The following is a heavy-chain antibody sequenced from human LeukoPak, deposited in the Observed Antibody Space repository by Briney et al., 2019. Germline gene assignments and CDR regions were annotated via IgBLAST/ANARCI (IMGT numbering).Heavy chain of an antibody. CDR3: ATIAVVGKPTP. V-gene: IGHV4-39*01. CDR2: IYDSGST. D-gene: IGHD6-19*01. CDR1: GGSISSSTYY. J-gene: IGHJ5*02. Sequence: SETLSLTCTVSGGSISSSTYYWGWIRQPPGKGLEWIGSIYDSGSTYYNPSLKSRVTISIDTSKNQFSLRLTSVAAADTAVYHCATIAVVGKPTPRGQETRVTVSS.